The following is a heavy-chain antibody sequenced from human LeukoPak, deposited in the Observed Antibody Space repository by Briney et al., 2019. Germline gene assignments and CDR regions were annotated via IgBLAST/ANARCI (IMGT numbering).Heavy chain of an antibody. CDR2: IYYSGST. Sequence: PSETLSLTCTVSGGSISSYYWSWIRQPPGKGPEWIGYIYYSGSTNYNPSLKSRVTISVDTSKNQFSLKLSSVTAADTAVYYCARGYGSGSYYYYYGMDVWGQGTTVNVSS. J-gene: IGHJ6*02. V-gene: IGHV4-59*08. CDR1: GGSISSYY. D-gene: IGHD3-10*01. CDR3: ARGYGSGSYYYYYGMDV.